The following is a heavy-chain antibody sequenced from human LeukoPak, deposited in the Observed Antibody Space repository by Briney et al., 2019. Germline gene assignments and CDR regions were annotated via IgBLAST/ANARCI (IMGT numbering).Heavy chain of an antibody. CDR2: ISSSSSSYI. Sequence: GGSLRLSCAASGFTFSSYSMNWVRQAPGKGLEWVSSISSSSSSYIYYADSVKGRFTISRDNAKNSLYLQMNSLRAEDTAVYYCARDGSVGSSWWDYWGQGTLVTVSS. CDR1: GFTFSSYS. D-gene: IGHD6-13*01. J-gene: IGHJ4*02. CDR3: ARDGSVGSSWWDY. V-gene: IGHV3-21*01.